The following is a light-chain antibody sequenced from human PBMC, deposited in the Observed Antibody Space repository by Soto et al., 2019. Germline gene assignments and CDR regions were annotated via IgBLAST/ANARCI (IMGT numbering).Light chain of an antibody. J-gene: IGKJ2*01. V-gene: IGKV3-15*01. CDR3: QQYYTTPYT. CDR2: GAS. Sequence: EIVMTQSPATLSVSPGERATLSCRASQSLSSSLAWYQQKPGQAPRLLIYGASTRATGIPARFSGSGSGTEFTLTISSLQSEDFAVYYCQQYYTTPYTFGQGTKLEI. CDR1: QSLSSS.